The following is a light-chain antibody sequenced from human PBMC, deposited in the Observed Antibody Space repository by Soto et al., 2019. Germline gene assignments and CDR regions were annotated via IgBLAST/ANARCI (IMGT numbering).Light chain of an antibody. CDR1: TSDVGGYYY. Sequence: QSALTQPRSVSGSPGQSVPISCTGTTSDVGGYYYVSWYQQHPGKAPKLVIYDVSKRPSGVPDRCSGSKSGNTASLTISGLQAEDEADYYCSSYAGSYTYVFGTGTKLTVL. CDR3: SSYAGSYTYV. J-gene: IGLJ1*01. V-gene: IGLV2-11*02. CDR2: DVS.